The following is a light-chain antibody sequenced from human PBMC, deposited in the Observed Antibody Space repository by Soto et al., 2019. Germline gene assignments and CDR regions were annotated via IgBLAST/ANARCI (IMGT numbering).Light chain of an antibody. CDR1: QTITNY. CDR3: QQSHSVPRT. Sequence: DIQMTQSPSSLYASVGDIVTITCRASQTITNYLNWYQQKPGKAPKLLIYAASSLQSGVPSRFSGSGSGTDFTLTISSLQPEDFATYYCQQSHSVPRTFGQGTKLEIK. V-gene: IGKV1-39*01. CDR2: AAS. J-gene: IGKJ2*01.